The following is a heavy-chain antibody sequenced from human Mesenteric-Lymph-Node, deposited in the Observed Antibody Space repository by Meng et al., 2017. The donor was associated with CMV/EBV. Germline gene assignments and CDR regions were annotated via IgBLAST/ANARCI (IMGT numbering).Heavy chain of an antibody. Sequence: GGSLRLSCAASGFSFSDHAMSWVRQAPGKGLEWVATITGSGGGFYADSVRGRFTISRDNYRNRLYLQMNSLRVDDTAKYYCAKFLGREPKAFGWAVIGAPGTKRAYYQYGMDVWGQGTTVTVSS. J-gene: IGHJ6*02. CDR2: ITGSGGG. CDR3: AKFLGREPKAFGWAVIGAPGTKRAYYQYGMDV. V-gene: IGHV3-23*01. D-gene: IGHD3-10*01. CDR1: GFSFSDHA.